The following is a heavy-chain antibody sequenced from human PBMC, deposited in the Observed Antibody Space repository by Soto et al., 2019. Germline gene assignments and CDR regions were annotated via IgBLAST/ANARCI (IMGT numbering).Heavy chain of an antibody. CDR3: ASKHNTASQGSSNSRHS. D-gene: IGHD1-1*01. V-gene: IGHV3-48*01. CDR2: ISSSSSTI. J-gene: IGHJ5*01. CDR1: GFTFSSYS. Sequence: PGGSLRLSCAASGFTFSSYSMNWVRQAPGKGLEWVSYISSSSSTIYYADSVEGRFTISRDNAKNSLYLQMNSLRAEDTAVYYFASKHNTASQGSSNSRHSWGKGPPV.